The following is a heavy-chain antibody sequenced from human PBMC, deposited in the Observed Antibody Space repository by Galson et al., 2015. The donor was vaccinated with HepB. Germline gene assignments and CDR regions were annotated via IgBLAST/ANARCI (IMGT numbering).Heavy chain of an antibody. J-gene: IGHJ6*02. CDR3: AARRVVPGTNYYYYYGMDV. D-gene: IGHD2-2*01. CDR2: IVVGSGNT. CDR1: GFTFTSSA. Sequence: SVKVSCKASGFTFTSSAMQWVRQARGQRLEWIGWIVVGSGNTNYAQKFQERVTITRDMSTSTAYMELSSLRSEDTAVYYCAARRVVPGTNYYYYYGMDVWGQGTPVTVSS. V-gene: IGHV1-58*02.